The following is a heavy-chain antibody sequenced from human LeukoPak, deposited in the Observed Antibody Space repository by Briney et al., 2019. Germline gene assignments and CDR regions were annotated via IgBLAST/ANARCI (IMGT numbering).Heavy chain of an antibody. CDR3: AKDRRTYFDY. D-gene: IGHD3/OR15-3a*01. J-gene: IGHJ4*02. Sequence: GGPLRLSCAASGFTFSSYGMHWVRQAPGKGLEWVAFIRYDGSNKYYADSVKGRFTISRDNSKNTLYLQMNSLRAEDTAVYYCAKDRRTYFDYWGQGTLVTVSS. V-gene: IGHV3-30*02. CDR2: IRYDGSNK. CDR1: GFTFSSYG.